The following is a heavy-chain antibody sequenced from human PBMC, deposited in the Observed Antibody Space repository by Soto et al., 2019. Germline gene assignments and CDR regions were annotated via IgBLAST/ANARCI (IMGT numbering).Heavy chain of an antibody. CDR3: AHTRAGLDAFDI. CDR1: GFSLSTSGVG. Sequence: QITLKESGLTLVKPTQTLTLTCTFSGFSLSTSGVGVGWIRQPPGKALEWLALIYWDDDKRYSPSLKSRLTSTQASSNNEVFLTITTMDPVDTATYYCAHTRAGLDAFDIWGQGTMVTFSS. D-gene: IGHD6-13*01. V-gene: IGHV2-5*02. J-gene: IGHJ3*02. CDR2: IYWDDDK.